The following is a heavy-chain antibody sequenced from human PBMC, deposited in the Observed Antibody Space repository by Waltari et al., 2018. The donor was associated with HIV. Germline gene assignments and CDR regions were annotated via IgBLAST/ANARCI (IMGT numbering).Heavy chain of an antibody. J-gene: IGHJ4*02. CDR2: IAYDGSEK. V-gene: IGHV3-30*10. CDR1: GFNFSSYA. Sequence: QVQLVESGGGVVQPGRSLRLSCAASGFNFSSYAMHWVRQAPGKGLEWVTVIAYDGSEKYYTDSVKGRFTISRDNSKNTLYLQMNSLRPEDTAVYYCARGRGGPDYWGQGTLVTVSS. D-gene: IGHD3-10*01. CDR3: ARGRGGPDY.